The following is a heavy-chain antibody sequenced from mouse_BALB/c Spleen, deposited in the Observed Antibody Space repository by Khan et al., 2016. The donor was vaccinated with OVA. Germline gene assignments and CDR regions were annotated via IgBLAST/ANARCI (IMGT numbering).Heavy chain of an antibody. CDR1: GYTFTSFY. D-gene: IGHD2-1*01. CDR3: ARSGYGNPFAY. J-gene: IGHJ3*01. CDR2: INPSNGDT. V-gene: IGHV1S81*02. Sequence: QVQLQQPGAELVKPGASVKISCKASGYTFTSFYMYWVKQRPGQGLEWFGGINPSNGDTHFYEKFKSQATLTVDTSSTTAYMQFSSLTSEDSAVYYCARSGYGNPFAYWGQGTLVTVSA.